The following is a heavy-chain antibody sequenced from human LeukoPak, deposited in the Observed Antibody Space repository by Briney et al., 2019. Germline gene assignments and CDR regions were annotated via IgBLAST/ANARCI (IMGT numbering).Heavy chain of an antibody. Sequence: SVKVSCKASGGTFSSYAISWVRQAPGQGLEWMGGIIPIFGTANYAQKFQGRVTITTDESTSTAYMELSSLRSEDTAVYYCARAQDIVVVPAAIGRGWFGPWGQGTLVTVSS. CDR2: IIPIFGTA. V-gene: IGHV1-69*05. D-gene: IGHD2-2*01. CDR3: ARAQDIVVVPAAIGRGWFGP. J-gene: IGHJ5*02. CDR1: GGTFSSYA.